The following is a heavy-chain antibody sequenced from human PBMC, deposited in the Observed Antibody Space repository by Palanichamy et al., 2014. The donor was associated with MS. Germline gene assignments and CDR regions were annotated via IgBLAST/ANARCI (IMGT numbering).Heavy chain of an antibody. CDR2: TNDAGSGA. CDR3: VRGTNDWIGVDY. Sequence: EVQLVESGGGLVHPGGSLRLSCAASGFSFSDYWMHWVRQVPGKGLVWVARTNDAGSGAQYADSVVGRFTISRDNARNTLYLQMSSLRVEDTAVYFCVRGTNDWIGVDYWGQGTLVTVSS. V-gene: IGHV3-74*03. J-gene: IGHJ4*02. D-gene: IGHD3-9*01. CDR1: GFSFSDYW.